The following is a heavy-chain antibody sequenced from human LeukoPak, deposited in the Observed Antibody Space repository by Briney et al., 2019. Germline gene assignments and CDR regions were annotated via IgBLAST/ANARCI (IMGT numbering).Heavy chain of an antibody. V-gene: IGHV3-30*04. CDR1: GFTFSSYA. J-gene: IGHJ4*02. CDR2: ISYDGTNR. D-gene: IGHD5-12*01. CDR3: ARVLDIAAPLDY. Sequence: GGSLRLSCAASGFTFSSYAMHWVRQAPGKGLEWVAVISYDGTNRYYADSVKGRFTISRDNSRNTLYLQMDSLRAEDTAVYYCARVLDIAAPLDYWGQGTLVTVSS.